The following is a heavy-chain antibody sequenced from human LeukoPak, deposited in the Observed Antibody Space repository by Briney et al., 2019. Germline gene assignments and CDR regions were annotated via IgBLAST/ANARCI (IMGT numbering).Heavy chain of an antibody. CDR3: ATENERGSSGYYHFDY. CDR1: GYTFTDYY. V-gene: IGHV1-69-2*01. D-gene: IGHD3-22*01. Sequence: ASVKISCKVSGYTFTDYYMHWVQQAPGKGLEWMGLVDPEDGETIYAEKFQGRVTITADTSTDTAHMELSSLRSEDTAVYYCATENERGSSGYYHFDYWGQGTLVTVSS. CDR2: VDPEDGET. J-gene: IGHJ4*02.